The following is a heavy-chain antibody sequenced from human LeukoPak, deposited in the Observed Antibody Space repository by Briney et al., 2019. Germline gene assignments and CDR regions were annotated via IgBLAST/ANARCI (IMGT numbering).Heavy chain of an antibody. CDR2: ISTSGSTI. J-gene: IGHJ4*02. CDR3: ATGTIYY. CDR1: GSTFSNYE. D-gene: IGHD1-1*01. V-gene: IGHV3-48*03. Sequence: PGGSLSLSCAASGSTFSNYEVNWVRQAPGKGLEWVSYISTSGSTIYYADSVKGRFTISRDNAKNSVYLQMNSLRAEDTAVYYCATGTIYYWGQGALVTVSS.